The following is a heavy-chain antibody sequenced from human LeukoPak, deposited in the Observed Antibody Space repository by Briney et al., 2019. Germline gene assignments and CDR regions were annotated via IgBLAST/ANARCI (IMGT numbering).Heavy chain of an antibody. CDR1: GGSISSGGYS. J-gene: IGHJ4*02. D-gene: IGHD6-19*01. CDR3: ARSSGYSSGRLDY. Sequence: PSQTLSLTCAVSGGSISSGGYSWSWTRQPPGKGLEWIGYIYHSGSTYYNPSLKSRVTISVDRSKNQFSLKLSSVTAADTAVYYCARSSGYSSGRLDYWGQGTLVTVSS. V-gene: IGHV4-30-2*01. CDR2: IYHSGST.